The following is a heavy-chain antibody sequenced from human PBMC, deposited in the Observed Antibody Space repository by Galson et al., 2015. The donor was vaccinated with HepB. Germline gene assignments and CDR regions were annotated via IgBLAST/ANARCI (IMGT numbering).Heavy chain of an antibody. CDR3: AKGRLFGDAGYSDY. V-gene: IGHV3-23*01. D-gene: IGHD4-17*01. CDR2: ISGSGFTT. J-gene: IGHJ4*02. CDR1: GFTFSSYA. Sequence: SLRLSCAASGFTFSSYAMNWVRQAPGKGLEWVSTISGSGFTTYYADSVKGRFTISRDNSKNTLYLQMNSLRVEDTAVYYCAKGRLFGDAGYSDYWGQGTLVTVSS.